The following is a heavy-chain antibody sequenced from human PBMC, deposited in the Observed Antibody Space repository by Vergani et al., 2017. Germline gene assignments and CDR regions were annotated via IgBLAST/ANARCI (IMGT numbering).Heavy chain of an antibody. CDR2: IYPGDSDT. J-gene: IGHJ6*02. V-gene: IGHV5-51*01. Sequence: EVQLVQSGAEVKKPGVSLNLSSNLSLYIFTLYSLRWVRQMPVKRLVWMGIIYPGDSDTRYSPSFQGQVTISADKSISTAYLQWSSLKASDTAMDYCARHEPPLRYYGMDVWGQGTTVTVSS. CDR3: ARHEPPLRYYGMDV. CDR1: LYIFTLYS.